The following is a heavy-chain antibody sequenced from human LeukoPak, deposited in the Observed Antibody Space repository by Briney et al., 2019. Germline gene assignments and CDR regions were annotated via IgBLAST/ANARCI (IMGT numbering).Heavy chain of an antibody. CDR3: ARRRGPGYSSSWALDY. V-gene: IGHV4-39*07. CDR1: GGSISSSSYY. J-gene: IGHJ4*02. CDR2: IYYSEST. Sequence: SETLSLTCTVSGGSISSSSYYWRWIRQPPGKGLEWIGSIYYSESTYYTPSLKSRVTILVDTSKNQFSLKLSSLPAADTAVYYCARRRGPGYSSSWALDYWGKGTLVTVSS. D-gene: IGHD6-13*01.